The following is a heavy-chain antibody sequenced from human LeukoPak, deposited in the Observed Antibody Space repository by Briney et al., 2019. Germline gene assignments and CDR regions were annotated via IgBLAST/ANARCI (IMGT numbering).Heavy chain of an antibody. CDR3: ARVNYDFWSGYDPTRAPFDP. Sequence: SQTLSLTCTVSGGSISAYYWTWIRQPPGKGLEWLGYVSYPGFTNYNPSLKSRVTISVYAPKNQFSLKLSSLTTADTGVYYCARVNYDFWSGYDPTRAPFDPWGQGTLVTVSS. CDR2: VSYPGFT. CDR1: GGSISAYY. J-gene: IGHJ5*02. D-gene: IGHD3-3*01. V-gene: IGHV4-59*01.